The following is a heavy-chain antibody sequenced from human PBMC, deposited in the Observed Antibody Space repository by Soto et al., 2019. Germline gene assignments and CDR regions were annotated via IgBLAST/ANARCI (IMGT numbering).Heavy chain of an antibody. V-gene: IGHV3-33*01. CDR1: GFTFSSYG. J-gene: IGHJ3*02. CDR3: ASEGGAFDI. Sequence: ESGGGVVQPGRSLRLSCAASGFTFSSYGMHWVRQAPGKGLEWVAVIWYDGSNKYYADSVKGRFIISRDNSKNTLYLQMNSLRAEDTAVYYCASEGGAFDIWGQGTMVTVSS. CDR2: IWYDGSNK.